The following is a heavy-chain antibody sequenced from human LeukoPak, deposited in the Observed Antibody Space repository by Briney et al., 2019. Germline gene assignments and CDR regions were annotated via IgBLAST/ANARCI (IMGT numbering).Heavy chain of an antibody. CDR1: GYTFTGYY. D-gene: IGHD5-12*01. Sequence: ASVKVSCKASGYTFTGYYMHWVRQAPGQGLEWMGRINPNSGGTNYAQKFQGRVTMTRDTSISTAYMELSRLRSDDTAVYYCARVWVKSGYLDPNLPRKRYYYYYMDVWGKGTTVTVSS. J-gene: IGHJ6*03. V-gene: IGHV1-2*06. CDR3: ARVWVKSGYLDPNLPRKRYYYYYMDV. CDR2: INPNSGGT.